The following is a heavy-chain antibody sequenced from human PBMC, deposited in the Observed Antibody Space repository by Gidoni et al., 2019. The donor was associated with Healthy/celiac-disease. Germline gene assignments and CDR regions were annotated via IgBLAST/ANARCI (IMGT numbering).Heavy chain of an antibody. J-gene: IGHJ4*02. CDR2: IWYDGSNK. CDR1: GFTFSSYG. D-gene: IGHD6-19*01. V-gene: IGHV3-33*01. CDR3: ARDHPPYSSGWHEGDY. Sequence: QVQLVESGGGVVQPGRSLRLSCAASGFTFSSYGMHWVRQAPGKGLEWVAVIWYDGSNKYYADSVKGRFTISRDNSKNTLYLQMNSLRAEDTAVYYCARDHPPYSSGWHEGDYWGQGTLVTVSS.